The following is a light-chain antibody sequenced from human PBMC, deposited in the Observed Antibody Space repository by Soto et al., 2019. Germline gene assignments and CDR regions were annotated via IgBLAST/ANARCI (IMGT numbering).Light chain of an antibody. V-gene: IGKV1-39*01. CDR1: QSISSY. CDR2: AGS. J-gene: IGKJ2*01. Sequence: DIQVTQSPSSLSASVGDRVTITCRASQSISSYLNWYQQKPGKAPDLLIYAGSSLQSGVPSRFSGSGYGTEFTLTIRSLQPEDFGTYYCQQSYSTPYTFGQGTRLDI. CDR3: QQSYSTPYT.